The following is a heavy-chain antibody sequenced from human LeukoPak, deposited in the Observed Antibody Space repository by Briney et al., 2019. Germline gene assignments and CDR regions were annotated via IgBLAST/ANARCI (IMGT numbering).Heavy chain of an antibody. V-gene: IGHV4-34*01. D-gene: IGHD3-10*01. CDR1: GGSFSGYY. CDR3: ARGTMVRGVPLIDY. J-gene: IGHJ4*02. Sequence: SEALSLTCAVYGGSFSGYYWSWIRQPPGKGLEWIGEINHSGSTNYNPSLKSRVTISVDTSKNQFSLKLSSVTAADTAVYYCARGTMVRGVPLIDYWGQGTLVTVSS. CDR2: INHSGST.